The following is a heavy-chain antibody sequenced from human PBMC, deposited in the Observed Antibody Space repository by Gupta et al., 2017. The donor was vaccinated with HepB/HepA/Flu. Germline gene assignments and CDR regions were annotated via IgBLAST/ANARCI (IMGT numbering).Heavy chain of an antibody. Sequence: QLQLQESGPGLVKPSETLSLTCTVSGDTLNDCNYYWGWVRQYPGQGLEWIANKCSSGRPYTNPSLKSRISISIDTSKNQISLNLTSVTAADTAIYYCTRFENFGDAFDHWGQGTPVTVSS. CDR1: GDTLNDCNYY. D-gene: IGHD4-17*01. CDR3: TRFENFGDAFDH. V-gene: IGHV4-39*01. J-gene: IGHJ4*02. CDR2: KCSSGRP.